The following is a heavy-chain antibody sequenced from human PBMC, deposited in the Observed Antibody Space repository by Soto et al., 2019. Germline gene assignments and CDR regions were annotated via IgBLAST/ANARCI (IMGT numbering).Heavy chain of an antibody. CDR1: GFTVSSNY. CDR2: IYSGGST. CDR3: ATYPWISSGIDY. Sequence: EVQVVESGGGLVQPGGSLRLSCAASGFTVSSNYMSWVRQAPGKGLEWVSVIYSGGSTYYADSVKGRFTISTDNSKNTLYLQMNSLRAEDTAVYYCATYPWISSGIDYWGQGTLVTVSS. J-gene: IGHJ4*02. D-gene: IGHD2-2*03. V-gene: IGHV3-66*01.